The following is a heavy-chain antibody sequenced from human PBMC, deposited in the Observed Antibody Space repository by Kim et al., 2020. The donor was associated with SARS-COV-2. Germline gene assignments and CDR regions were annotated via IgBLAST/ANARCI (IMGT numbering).Heavy chain of an antibody. CDR3: ARQVRGFNALGSDYYFGMDV. V-gene: IGHV2-26*01. J-gene: IGHJ6*02. CDR2: IFSNDEK. CDR1: GFSLSNARMG. Sequence: SGPTLVNPTETLTLTCTVSGFSLSNARMGVSWIRQPPGKALEWVAHIFSNDEKSYRTSLKTRLTISKDISKSQVVLTMTNMDPVDTATYYCARQVRGFNALGSDYYFGMDVWGQGTTVTVSS. D-gene: IGHD3-16*01.